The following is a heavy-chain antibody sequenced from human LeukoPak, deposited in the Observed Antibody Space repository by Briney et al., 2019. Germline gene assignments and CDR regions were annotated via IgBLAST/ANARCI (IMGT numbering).Heavy chain of an antibody. CDR1: GFTFSKAS. V-gene: IGHV3-15*01. CDR2: ICSELVGGTT. Sequence: GGSLRLSCVASGFTFSKASMSSVRQPPGRGLEWLGRICSELVGGTTDYAAPVKGRFTFSRHDSKNTLYLQMDSLKTEETAVYYCATDWGSLTHYLRAFDIWGQGTMVTVPS. D-gene: IGHD3-16*01. J-gene: IGHJ3*02. CDR3: ATDWGSLTHYLRAFDI.